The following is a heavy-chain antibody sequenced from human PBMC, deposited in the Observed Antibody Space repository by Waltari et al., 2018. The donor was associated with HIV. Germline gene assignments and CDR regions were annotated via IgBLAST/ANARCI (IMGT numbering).Heavy chain of an antibody. CDR2: INVGDLQA. J-gene: IGHJ4*02. D-gene: IGHD6-19*01. V-gene: IGHV1-3*01. Sequence: QIQLVQSGAEMKKPGASVKVSCKTSGFTFNNIVIHWMRQAPGQGLEWMGSINVGDLQARYSQMFQGRVIFTRDTSETTVFMEVSSLKEEDTAVYFCARRTDWLVNVLEYWGQGTLVTVSS. CDR3: ARRTDWLVNVLEY. CDR1: GFTFNNIV.